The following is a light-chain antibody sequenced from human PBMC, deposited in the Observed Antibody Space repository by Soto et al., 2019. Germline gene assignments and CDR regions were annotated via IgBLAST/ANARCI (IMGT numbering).Light chain of an antibody. CDR2: ATS. CDR3: QQSYSSPYT. V-gene: IGKV1-39*01. J-gene: IGKJ2*01. CDR1: QDINKY. Sequence: DIQMTQSPSSLSAAVGDRVTITCRASQDINKYLNWYRQTPGKAPNLLIFATSTLHSGVPSRFSGSRSGTDFSLTISSLQPEDFVTYYCQQSYSSPYTFGQGTKLEF.